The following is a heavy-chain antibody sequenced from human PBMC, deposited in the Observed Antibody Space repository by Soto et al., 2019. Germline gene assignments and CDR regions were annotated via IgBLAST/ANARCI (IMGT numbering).Heavy chain of an antibody. CDR2: ISSDGNNK. CDR1: GFTFNSHA. Sequence: GGSLRLSCAASGFTFNSHAMHWVRQASGKGLEWVAVISSDGNNKYYADSVKGRFTISRDNSKNTLYLQMNSLRAEDTAVYYCARETYYDFWSGPYYGMDVWGQGTTVTVSS. V-gene: IGHV3-30*04. CDR3: ARETYYDFWSGPYYGMDV. J-gene: IGHJ6*02. D-gene: IGHD3-3*01.